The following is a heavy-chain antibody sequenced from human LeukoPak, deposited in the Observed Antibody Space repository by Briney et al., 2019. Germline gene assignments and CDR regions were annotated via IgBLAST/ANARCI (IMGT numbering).Heavy chain of an antibody. D-gene: IGHD3-22*01. CDR1: GCSISSYY. CDR3: AKVSYYYDSSGTFDY. CDR2: IYYSGST. J-gene: IGHJ4*02. Sequence: SETLSLTCTVSGCSISSYYSSWIRQPPGKGLEWIGYIYYSGSTNYNPSLKSRVTISVDTSKNQFSLKLSSVTAADTAVYYCAKVSYYYDSSGTFDYWGQGTLVTVSS. V-gene: IGHV4-59*12.